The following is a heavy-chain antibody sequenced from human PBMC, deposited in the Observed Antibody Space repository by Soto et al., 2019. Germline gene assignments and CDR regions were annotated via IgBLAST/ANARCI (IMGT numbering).Heavy chain of an antibody. CDR2: IKSDTDGGTT. D-gene: IGHD3-3*01. V-gene: IGHV3-15*07. CDR1: GFSFTSAW. Sequence: EVQVVESGGGFVEPGGSLRLSCAASGFSFTSAWLTWVRQAPGKGLEWVGRIKSDTDGGTTAVAAPAKDRYTMSSDDEEKTVSLQMNSLKTEDTATDYCIGKVTISGAAFIYWGQGILVNVSS. CDR3: IGKVTISGAAFIY. J-gene: IGHJ4*02.